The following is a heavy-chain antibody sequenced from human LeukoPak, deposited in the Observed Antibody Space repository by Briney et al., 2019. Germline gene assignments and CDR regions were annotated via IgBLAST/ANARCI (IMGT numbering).Heavy chain of an antibody. CDR2: ISHPISYI. V-gene: IGHV3-21*01. CDR1: GFTFSRYS. CDR3: TIHMYDGYEGSSETAMTRSP. D-gene: IGHD5-18*01. Sequence: GGSLRLSCAASGFTFSRYSMNGVRQARGKGVEWVPSISHPISYIYYSDSFKRRFTISRDNAKNSLYLQVNSLRADDTAVYYCTIHMYDGYEGSSETAMTRSPWGQGTLVTVSS. J-gene: IGHJ5*02.